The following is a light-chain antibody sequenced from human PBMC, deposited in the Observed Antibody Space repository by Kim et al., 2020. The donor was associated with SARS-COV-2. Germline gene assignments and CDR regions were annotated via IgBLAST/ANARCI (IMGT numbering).Light chain of an antibody. CDR3: QVWDSYSDHVV. V-gene: IGLV3-21*04. J-gene: IGLJ2*01. CDR1: TIGSKS. CDR2: YDS. Sequence: APGKADRITCGGNTIGSKSVHWYQQKPGQAPVLVIYYDSDRPSGIPERFSGSNSGNTATLTISRVEAGDEADYYCQVWDSYSDHVVFGGGTQLTVL.